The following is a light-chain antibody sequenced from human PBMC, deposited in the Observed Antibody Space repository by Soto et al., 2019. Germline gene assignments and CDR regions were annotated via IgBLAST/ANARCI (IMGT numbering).Light chain of an antibody. V-gene: IGLV2-11*01. Sequence: QFSLTQPRSVSGCPGQSGSISCTGTSSDVCAYNFVCWYQQHPGKAHRLLIYAVTKRPAAVPARFSASKSGNSASLTISGLQAEDEADYYCCSYAGSYTFDVFGTGTKVTVL. CDR3: CSYAGSYTFDV. J-gene: IGLJ1*01. CDR1: SSDVCAYNF. CDR2: AVT.